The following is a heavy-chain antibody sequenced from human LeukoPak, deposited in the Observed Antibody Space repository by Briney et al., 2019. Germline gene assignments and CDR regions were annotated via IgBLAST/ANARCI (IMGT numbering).Heavy chain of an antibody. V-gene: IGHV3-23*01. Sequence: GGSLRLSCAASGFTFSSFAMTWVRQAPGKGLEWVSAISGSGGTTYYADSVKGRFTISRDNSKDTLYLQLNSLRAEDTAVYYCAKVRDIYCSGGTCFYFDYWGQGTLVTVSS. CDR1: GFTFSSFA. J-gene: IGHJ4*02. CDR3: AKVRDIYCSGGTCFYFDY. D-gene: IGHD2-15*01. CDR2: ISGSGGTT.